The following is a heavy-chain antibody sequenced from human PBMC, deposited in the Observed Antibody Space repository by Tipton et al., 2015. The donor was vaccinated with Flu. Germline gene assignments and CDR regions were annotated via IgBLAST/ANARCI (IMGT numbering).Heavy chain of an antibody. CDR3: ARDSGRNYNYGMDV. V-gene: IGHV4-59*02. Sequence: TLSLTCTVSGGAVSSYFWTWIPQPPGKQLEWIGYIYYGGTTNYNPSLRSRVTFSMDTSKNQFSLRLSSVTAADTAVYYCARDSGRNYNYGMDVWGQGTTVYVSS. J-gene: IGHJ6*02. CDR1: GGAVSSYF. CDR2: IYYGGTT. D-gene: IGHD2-15*01.